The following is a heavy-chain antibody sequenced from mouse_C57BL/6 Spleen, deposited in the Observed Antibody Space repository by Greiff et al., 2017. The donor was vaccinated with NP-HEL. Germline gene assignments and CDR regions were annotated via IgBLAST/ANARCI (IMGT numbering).Heavy chain of an antibody. D-gene: IGHD1-1*01. CDR2: ISSGGDYI. Sequence: EVQGVESGEGLVKPGGSLKLSCAASGFTFSSYAMSWVRQTPEKRLEWVAYISSGGDYIYYADTVKGRFTISRDNARNTLYLQMSSLKSEDTAMYYCTRGHYGSSYAYAMDYWGQGTSVTVSS. CDR3: TRGHYGSSYAYAMDY. J-gene: IGHJ4*01. CDR1: GFTFSSYA. V-gene: IGHV5-9-1*02.